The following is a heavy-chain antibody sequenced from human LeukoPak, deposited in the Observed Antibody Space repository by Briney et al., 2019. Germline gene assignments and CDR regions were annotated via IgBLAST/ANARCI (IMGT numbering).Heavy chain of an antibody. V-gene: IGHV3-53*01. CDR1: GFTVSSNY. Sequence: GGSLSLSCVSSGFTVSSNYMSWVRQAPGKGLEWVSVIYSGGSTYYADSVKGRFTISRDNSKNTLYLQMNSLRAEDTAVYYCARGSVFLVLDPWGQGTLVTASS. CDR3: ARGSVFLVLDP. D-gene: IGHD3-10*01. CDR2: IYSGGST. J-gene: IGHJ5*02.